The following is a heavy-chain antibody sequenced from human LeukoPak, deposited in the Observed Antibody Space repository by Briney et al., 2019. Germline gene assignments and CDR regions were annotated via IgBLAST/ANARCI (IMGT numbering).Heavy chain of an antibody. CDR3: ATYYIRGGPFDY. CDR2: ISSSSII. CDR1: GFTFNRYS. V-gene: IGHV3-48*01. Sequence: PGGSLRLSCAASGFTFNRYSMNWVRQAPGKGLEWVSYISSSSIIYYADSVKGRFTISRDNAKNSLYLQMNSLRAEDTAVYYCATYYIRGGPFDYWGQGTLVTVSS. D-gene: IGHD3-10*02. J-gene: IGHJ4*02.